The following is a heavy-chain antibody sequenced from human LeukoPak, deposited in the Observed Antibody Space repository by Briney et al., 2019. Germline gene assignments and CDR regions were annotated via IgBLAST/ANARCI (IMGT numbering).Heavy chain of an antibody. CDR3: ARVALYSSSSYWFDP. D-gene: IGHD6-6*01. CDR2: IYYSGST. CDR1: GGSISSYY. J-gene: IGHJ5*02. V-gene: IGHV4-59*01. Sequence: NPSETLSLTCTVSGGSISSYYWSWIRQPPGKGLEWSGYIYYSGSTTYNPSLKSRVSISVDTSNSQFSLKLSSVTAADTAVYYCARVALYSSSSYWFDPWGQRTLVTVSS.